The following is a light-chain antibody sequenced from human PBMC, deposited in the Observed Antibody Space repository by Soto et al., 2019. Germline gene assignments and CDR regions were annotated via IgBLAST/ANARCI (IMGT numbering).Light chain of an antibody. J-gene: IGLJ1*01. CDR1: SSNIGNNY. CDR3: AAWDDSLNGLV. V-gene: IGLV1-51*01. Sequence: QSVLTQSPSVSAAPGQKVTISCSGSSSNIGNNYVSWYQQLPGTAPKLLIYDNNKRPSGIPDRFSGSKSGTSGTLDITGLQTGDEADYSCAAWDDSLNGLVFGTGTKLTVL. CDR2: DNN.